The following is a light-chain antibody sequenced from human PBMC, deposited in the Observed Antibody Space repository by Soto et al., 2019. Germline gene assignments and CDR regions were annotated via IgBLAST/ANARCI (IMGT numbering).Light chain of an antibody. CDR3: TSSTRDSLYV. CDR1: SSDVGHNKY. Sequence: QSVLTQPASVSGSPGQSITISCTGTSSDVGHNKYVSWYQQYPGKVPKLLINKVSNRPSGVSNRFSGSKSGNTASLTISGLLAEDEADYFCTSSTRDSLYVFGTGTKLTVL. V-gene: IGLV2-14*01. J-gene: IGLJ1*01. CDR2: KVS.